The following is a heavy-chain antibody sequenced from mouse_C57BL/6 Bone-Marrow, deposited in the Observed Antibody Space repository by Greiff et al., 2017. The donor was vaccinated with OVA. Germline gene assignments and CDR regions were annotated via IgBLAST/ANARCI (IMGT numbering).Heavy chain of an antibody. Sequence: QVQLQQPGAKLVKPGASVKLSCKASGYTFTSYWMHWVKQRPGQGLEWIGMIHPNSGSTNYNEKFKSKATLTVDKSSSTAYMQLGSLTSDDSAVYKCASLGCSYRYFGVCGTGTTVTVSS. V-gene: IGHV1-64*01. CDR1: GYTFTSYW. D-gene: IGHD3-3*01. CDR2: IHPNSGST. CDR3: ASLGCSYRYFGV. J-gene: IGHJ1*03.